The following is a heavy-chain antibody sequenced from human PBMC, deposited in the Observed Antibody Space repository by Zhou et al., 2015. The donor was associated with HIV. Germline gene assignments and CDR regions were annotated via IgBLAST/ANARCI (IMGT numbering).Heavy chain of an antibody. Sequence: QVQLVQSGAEVRKPGSSVKVSCKASGGTFSSYAISWVRQAPGQGLEWMGGIIPMFGTANYAQKFQGRVTITADKSTSTAYLELSSLRYEDTAVYYCAREGWGSWYFDLWGRGTLVTVSS. CDR1: GGTFSSYA. J-gene: IGHJ2*01. V-gene: IGHV1-69*06. CDR3: AREGWGSWYFDL. D-gene: IGHD7-27*01. CDR2: IIPMFGTA.